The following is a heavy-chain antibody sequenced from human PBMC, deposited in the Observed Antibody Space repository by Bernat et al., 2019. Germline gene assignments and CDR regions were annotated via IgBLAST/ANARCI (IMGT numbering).Heavy chain of an antibody. D-gene: IGHD2-15*01. CDR3: TTDRGYCSGGSCSLFP. CDR1: GFTFSNAG. Sequence: EVQLVESGGGLVKPGGSLRLSCAASGFTFSNAGMSWVRQAPGKGLEWVGRIKSKTDGGTTDYAAPVKGRFTISRDDSKNTLYLQMNSLKTEDTAVYYCTTDRGYCSGGSCSLFPWGQGTLVTVSS. J-gene: IGHJ5*02. V-gene: IGHV3-15*01. CDR2: IKSKTDGGTT.